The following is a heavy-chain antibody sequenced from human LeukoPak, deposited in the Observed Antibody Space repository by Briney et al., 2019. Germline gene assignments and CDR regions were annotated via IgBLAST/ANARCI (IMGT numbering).Heavy chain of an antibody. V-gene: IGHV1-18*04. D-gene: IGHD3-22*01. CDR2: IGTYKGNT. CDR1: GYTFTGYY. J-gene: IGHJ6*02. Sequence: ASVKVSCKASGYTFTGYYMHWVRQAPGQGLEWMGWIGTYKGNTNYAQMFQGRVTMTTDTSTSTAYMELKNLRSDDTAVYYCARTPGMVVVKTFYCMDVWGQGTTVTVSS. CDR3: ARTPGMVVVKTFYCMDV.